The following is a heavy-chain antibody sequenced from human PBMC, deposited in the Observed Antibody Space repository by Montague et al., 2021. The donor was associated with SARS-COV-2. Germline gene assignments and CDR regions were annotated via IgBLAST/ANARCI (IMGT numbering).Heavy chain of an antibody. J-gene: IGHJ3*02. Sequence: SETLSLTCAASGGSFSGFYWSWVRQPPGKGLEWIGSIYYSGSTYYNPSLKSRVTISVDTSKNQFSLKLSSVTAADTAVYYCARHSGRDTIFGVVIIPDAFDIWGQGTMVTVSS. CDR1: GGSFSGFY. CDR3: ARHSGRDTIFGVVIIPDAFDI. D-gene: IGHD3-3*01. V-gene: IGHV4-39*01. CDR2: IYYSGST.